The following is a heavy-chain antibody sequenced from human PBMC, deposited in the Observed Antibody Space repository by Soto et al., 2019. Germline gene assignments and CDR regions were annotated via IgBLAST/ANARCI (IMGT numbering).Heavy chain of an antibody. CDR3: ACIRVALGH. CDR2: IKTKADNYIT. CDR1: GFFFSDHF. D-gene: IGHD2-8*01. Sequence: TGGSLRLSCAASGFFFSDHFMDWVRQAPGQGLEWVGRIKTKADNYITQYAASVAGRFHISSDDSQDSLFLELSSLKTEDTAVYFCACIRVALGHWGQGTLVTVSS. V-gene: IGHV3-72*01. J-gene: IGHJ4*02.